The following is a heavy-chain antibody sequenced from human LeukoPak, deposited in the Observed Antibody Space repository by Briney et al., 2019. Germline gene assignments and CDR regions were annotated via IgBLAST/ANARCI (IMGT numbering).Heavy chain of an antibody. CDR3: ATDGYDFDH. J-gene: IGHJ4*02. D-gene: IGHD5-24*01. V-gene: IGHV3-30*03. CDR1: GFSFDNYA. Sequence: GRSLRLFCAGSGFSFDNYAIHWVRQAPGKGLDWVAGVTYDGSREFYADSVKGRFTISRDNSRNTLYLQMNSLTDEDTALYYCATDGYDFDHWGQGTLVIVSS. CDR2: VTYDGSRE.